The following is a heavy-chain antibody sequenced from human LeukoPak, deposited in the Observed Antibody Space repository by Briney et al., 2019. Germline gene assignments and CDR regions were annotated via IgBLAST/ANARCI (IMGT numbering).Heavy chain of an antibody. J-gene: IGHJ4*02. D-gene: IGHD6-13*01. CDR3: AKDTEGVIAAAVLDY. V-gene: IGHV3-9*01. Sequence: LSGGSLRLSCAASGFTFDDYAMHWVRQAPGKGLEGVSGISWNSGSIGYADSVKGRFTISRDNAKNSLYLQMNSLRAEDTALYYCAKDTEGVIAAAVLDYWGQGTLVTVSS. CDR1: GFTFDDYA. CDR2: ISWNSGSI.